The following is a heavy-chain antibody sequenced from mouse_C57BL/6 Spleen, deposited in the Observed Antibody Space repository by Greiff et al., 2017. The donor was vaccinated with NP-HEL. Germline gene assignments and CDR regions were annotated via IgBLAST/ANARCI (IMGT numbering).Heavy chain of an antibody. V-gene: IGHV1-18*01. D-gene: IGHD4-1*01. CDR1: GYTFTDYN. J-gene: IGHJ3*01. CDR3: ARRDWDWFAY. Sequence: EVQLQQSGPELVKPGASVKIPCKASGYTFTDYNMDWVKQSHGQSLEWIGDINPNNGGTIYNQKFKGKATLTVDKSSSTAYMELRSLTSEDTAVYDCARRDWDWFAYWGQGTLVTVSA. CDR2: INPNNGGT.